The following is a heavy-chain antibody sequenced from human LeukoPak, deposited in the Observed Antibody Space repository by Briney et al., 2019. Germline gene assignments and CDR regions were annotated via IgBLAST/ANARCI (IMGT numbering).Heavy chain of an antibody. D-gene: IGHD4-17*01. V-gene: IGHV3-48*01. CDR2: ISSSSSTI. CDR3: ARTVTTYWYFDL. J-gene: IGHJ2*01. CDR1: GFTFSSYS. Sequence: PGGCLRLSCAASGFTFSSYSMNWVRQAPGKGLEGVSYISSSSSTIYYADSVKGRFTISRDNAKNSLYLQMNSLRAEDTAVYYCARTVTTYWYFDLWGRGTLVTVSS.